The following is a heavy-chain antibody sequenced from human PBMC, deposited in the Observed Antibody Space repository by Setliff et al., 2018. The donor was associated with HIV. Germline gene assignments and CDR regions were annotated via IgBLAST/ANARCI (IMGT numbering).Heavy chain of an antibody. CDR1: GFIFSDYG. J-gene: IGHJ3*02. CDR3: TRNCMTPEGPRRAFDI. V-gene: IGHV3-30*02. CDR2: IRHHGKEK. D-gene: IGHD2-15*01. Sequence: PGGSLRLSCAPSGFIFSDYGMHWVRQAPGKGLEWVTYIRHHGKEKYYADSVKGRFTISRDNSKNTLYLQMNSLKTEDTAVYSCTRNCMTPEGPRRAFDIWGQGTMVTVSS.